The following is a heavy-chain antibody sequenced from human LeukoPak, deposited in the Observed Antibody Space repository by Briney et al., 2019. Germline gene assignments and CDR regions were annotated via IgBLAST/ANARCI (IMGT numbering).Heavy chain of an antibody. V-gene: IGHV4-39*01. Sequence: SETLSLTCTVSGGSISSYYWGWIRQPPGKGLEWIGSIFYTGSTYYNPSLKSRVTISVDTSKNQFSLKLSSVTAADTAVYYCARLHYGGNYGYYYYYMDVWGKGTTVTVSS. J-gene: IGHJ6*03. D-gene: IGHD4-23*01. CDR1: GGSISSYY. CDR2: IFYTGST. CDR3: ARLHYGGNYGYYYYYMDV.